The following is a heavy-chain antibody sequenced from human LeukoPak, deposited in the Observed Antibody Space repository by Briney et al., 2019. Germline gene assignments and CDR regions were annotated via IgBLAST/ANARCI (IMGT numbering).Heavy chain of an antibody. Sequence: GRSLRLSCAASGFTFDDYAMHWVRQAPGKGLEWVSGISWNSGSIGYADSVKGRFTISRDNAENSLYLQMNSLRAEDTAVYYCAKGTYYYDSSGYSVDYWGQGTLATVSS. CDR3: AKGTYYYDSSGYSVDY. CDR2: ISWNSGSI. D-gene: IGHD3-22*01. V-gene: IGHV3-9*01. CDR1: GFTFDDYA. J-gene: IGHJ4*02.